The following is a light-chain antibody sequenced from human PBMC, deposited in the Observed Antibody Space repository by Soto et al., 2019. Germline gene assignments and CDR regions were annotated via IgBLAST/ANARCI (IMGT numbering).Light chain of an antibody. Sequence: PGERATLSCRASQRVSRSYLAWYQQKPGQAPRLLIYGASRRATGIPDRFSGSGSGTDFTLTISRLEPEDFAVYYCQQYASFLRTFGQGTKVEIK. CDR2: GAS. CDR3: QQYASFLRT. J-gene: IGKJ1*01. CDR1: QRVSRSY. V-gene: IGKV3-20*01.